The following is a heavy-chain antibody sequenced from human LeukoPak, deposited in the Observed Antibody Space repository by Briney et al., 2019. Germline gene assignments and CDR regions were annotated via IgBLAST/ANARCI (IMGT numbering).Heavy chain of an antibody. CDR3: ARSPGEFRRWLQLRRYFDY. J-gene: IGHJ4*02. CDR2: IYYSGST. Sequence: SSETLSLTCTVSGGSISSSSYYWGWIRQPPGKGLEWIGSIYYSGSTYYNPSLKSRVTISVDTSKNQFSLKLSSVTAADTAVYYCARSPGEFRRWLQLRRYFDYWGQGTLVTVSS. V-gene: IGHV4-39*07. D-gene: IGHD5-24*01. CDR1: GGSISSSSYY.